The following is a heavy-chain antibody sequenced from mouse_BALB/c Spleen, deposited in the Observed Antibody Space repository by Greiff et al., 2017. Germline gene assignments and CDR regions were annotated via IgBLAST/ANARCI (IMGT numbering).Heavy chain of an antibody. Sequence: QVQLQQSGAELVKPGASVKLSCKASGYTFTSYYMYWVKQRPGRGLEWIGEINPSNGGTNFNEKFKSKATLTVDKSSSTAYMQLSSLTSEDSAVYYCTRGYYGSSSYWYFDVWGAGTTVTVSS. CDR3: TRGYYGSSSYWYFDV. CDR2: INPSNGGT. J-gene: IGHJ1*01. D-gene: IGHD1-1*01. V-gene: IGHV1S81*02. CDR1: GYTFTSYY.